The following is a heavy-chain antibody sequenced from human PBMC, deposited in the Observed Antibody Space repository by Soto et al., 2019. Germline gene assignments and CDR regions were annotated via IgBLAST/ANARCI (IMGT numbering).Heavy chain of an antibody. V-gene: IGHV3-23*01. CDR1: GFTFSSYA. Sequence: GGSLRLSCAASGFTFSSYAMSWVRQGPGKGLEWVSAISGSGGSTYYADSVKGRFTISRDNSKNTLYLQMNSLRVEDTAVYYCAKDPIVVVPAATYYMDVWGKGTTVTVSS. D-gene: IGHD2-2*01. J-gene: IGHJ6*03. CDR3: AKDPIVVVPAATYYMDV. CDR2: ISGSGGST.